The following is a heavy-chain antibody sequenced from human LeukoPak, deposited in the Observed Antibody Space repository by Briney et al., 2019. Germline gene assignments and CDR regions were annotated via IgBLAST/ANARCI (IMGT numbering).Heavy chain of an antibody. CDR3: VKDYRVGSSPAFGDF. D-gene: IGHD2-21*01. Sequence: GRSLRLSCAASGFTFSSHAMSWVRQAPGKGLEWVSGLIENGATTYYADSVKGRFTISRDNYRNTMYLQMNSLRAEDTAIYYCVKDYRVGSSPAFGDFWGRGILVTVSS. CDR1: GFTFSSHA. J-gene: IGHJ4*02. CDR2: LIENGATT. V-gene: IGHV3-23*01.